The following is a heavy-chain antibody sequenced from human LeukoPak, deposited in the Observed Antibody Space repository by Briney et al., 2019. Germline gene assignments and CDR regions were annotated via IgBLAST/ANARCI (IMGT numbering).Heavy chain of an antibody. V-gene: IGHV3-23*01. CDR3: AKEGTKAVATIRYFDY. J-gene: IGHJ4*02. D-gene: IGHD5-12*01. Sequence: GGSLRLSCAASGFTFSSYAMSWVRQAPGKGLEWVSAISGSGGSTYYADSVKGRFTISRDNSKDTLYLQMNSLRAEDTAVYYCAKEGTKAVATIRYFDYWGQGTLVTVSS. CDR2: ISGSGGST. CDR1: GFTFSSYA.